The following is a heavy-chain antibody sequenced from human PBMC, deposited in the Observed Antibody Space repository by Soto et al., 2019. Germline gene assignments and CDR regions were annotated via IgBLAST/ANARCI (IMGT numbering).Heavy chain of an antibody. Sequence: PVGSLRLSCAASGFTFISYAMNWVRQAPGKGLEWVSGMSGSGDSAYYADSVKGRFTISRDNSRNTLYLQMNSLTAEDTAVYYCAKRAGGPQRVGYTYALYYFDYWGQGTLVTVSS. J-gene: IGHJ4*02. D-gene: IGHD5-18*01. CDR2: MSGSGDSA. CDR3: AKRAGGPQRVGYTYALYYFDY. CDR1: GFTFISYA. V-gene: IGHV3-23*01.